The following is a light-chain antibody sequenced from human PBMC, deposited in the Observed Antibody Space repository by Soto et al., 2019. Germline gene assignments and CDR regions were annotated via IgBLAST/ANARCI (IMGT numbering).Light chain of an antibody. J-gene: IGLJ2*01. V-gene: IGLV2-14*03. CDR2: NVI. CDR1: SGDVGGYDY. CDR3: SSYTDTNTEL. Sequence: QSALTQVASVSGSPGQSITISCTGTSGDVGGYDYVSWYQQHPGKAPKLMIYNVIYRPSGVSNRFSGSKSGNTASLTISGLQAEDEANYYCSSYTDTNTELFGGGTKLTVL.